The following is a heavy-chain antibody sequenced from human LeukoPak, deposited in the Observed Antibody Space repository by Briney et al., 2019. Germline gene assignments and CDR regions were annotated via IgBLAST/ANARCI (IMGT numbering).Heavy chain of an antibody. J-gene: IGHJ4*02. CDR2: ISVGAEYI. D-gene: IGHD3-3*01. CDR3: ASGPPFLKYFEY. Sequence: GGSLRLSCAASGFTFSTYVMNWFRQAPGKGMEWVSTISVGAEYIFYADSVKGRFTISRDDSNNALYLQMHSLRAEDTALYYCASGPPFLKYFEYWGQGTLVTVSS. CDR1: GFTFSTYV. V-gene: IGHV3-23*01.